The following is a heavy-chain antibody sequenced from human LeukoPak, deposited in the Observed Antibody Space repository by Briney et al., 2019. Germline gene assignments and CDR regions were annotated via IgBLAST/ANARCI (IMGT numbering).Heavy chain of an antibody. Sequence: GGSLRLSCAASGFTFSTYGMHWVRQAPGKGLEWVAIIWYDGSNKYYADSVKGRFTTSRDNSKNTLYIQMNSLRAEDTAVYYCARDPPHDPPYYYGMDVWGQGTTVTVSS. V-gene: IGHV3-33*01. J-gene: IGHJ6*02. CDR2: IWYDGSNK. CDR1: GFTFSTYG. D-gene: IGHD3-16*01. CDR3: ARDPPHDPPYYYGMDV.